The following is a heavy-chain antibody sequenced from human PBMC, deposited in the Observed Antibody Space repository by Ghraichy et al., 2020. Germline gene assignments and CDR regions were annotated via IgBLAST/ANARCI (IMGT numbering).Heavy chain of an antibody. CDR2: IYYSGST. Sequence: SETLSLTCTVSGGSISSGGYYWSWIRQHPGKGLEWIGYIYYSGSTYYNPSLKSRVTISVDTSKNQFSLKLSSVTAADTAVYYCARYYDSRGVDYWGQGTLVTVSS. D-gene: IGHD3-22*01. J-gene: IGHJ4*02. V-gene: IGHV4-31*03. CDR1: GGSISSGGYY. CDR3: ARYYDSRGVDY.